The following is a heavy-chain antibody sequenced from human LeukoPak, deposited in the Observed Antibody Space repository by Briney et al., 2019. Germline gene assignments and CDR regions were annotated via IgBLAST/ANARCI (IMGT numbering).Heavy chain of an antibody. CDR2: ISSNGDDT. CDR1: GFSFRTYA. D-gene: IGHD2/OR15-2a*01. Sequence: GGSLRLSCSASGFSFRTYAIHWVRQAPGKRLEYVSAISSNGDDTYYGDSVKGRFTISRDNSKNTLYLQMSSLRAEDTAVYYCVRISMGYYDYWGQGTLVTVSS. V-gene: IGHV3-64D*06. CDR3: VRISMGYYDY. J-gene: IGHJ4*02.